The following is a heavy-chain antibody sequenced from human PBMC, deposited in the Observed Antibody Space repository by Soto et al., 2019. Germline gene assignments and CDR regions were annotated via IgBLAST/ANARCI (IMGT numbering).Heavy chain of an antibody. CDR2: IYYSGST. V-gene: IGHV4-39*01. CDR3: ARLDYRIFVEMATIGSGWDY. Sequence: SETLSLTCTVSGGSISSSSYYWGWIRQPPGKGLEWIGSIYYSGSTYYNPSLKSRVTISVDTSKNQFSLKLSSVTAADTAVYYCARLDYRIFVEMATIGSGWDYWGQGTLVTVSS. CDR1: GGSISSSSYY. D-gene: IGHD5-12*01. J-gene: IGHJ4*02.